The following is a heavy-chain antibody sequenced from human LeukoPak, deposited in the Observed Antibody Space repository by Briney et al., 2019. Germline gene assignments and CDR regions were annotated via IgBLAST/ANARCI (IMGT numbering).Heavy chain of an antibody. CDR1: GGSISSYY. CDR2: IYYSGST. V-gene: IGHV4-59*01. Sequence: SETLSLTCTVSGGSISSYYWSWIRQPPGKGLEWIGYIYYSGSTNYNPSLKSRVTISVDTSKNQFSLKLSSVTAADTAVYYCARGVSEDGYNYFNYWSQGTLVTVSP. CDR3: ARGVSEDGYNYFNY. J-gene: IGHJ4*02. D-gene: IGHD5-24*01.